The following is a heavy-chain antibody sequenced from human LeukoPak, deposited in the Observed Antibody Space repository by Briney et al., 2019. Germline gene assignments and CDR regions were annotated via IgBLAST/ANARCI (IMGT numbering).Heavy chain of an antibody. CDR1: GFTFRSYA. V-gene: IGHV3-64D*09. J-gene: IGHJ4*02. D-gene: IGHD6-13*01. CDR2: ISSNGGST. Sequence: GGSLSLSRSASGFTFRSYAMHWVRQAPGKGLEYVSAISSNGGSTYYADSVKGRFTISRDNSKNTLYLQMSSLRAEDTAVYYCVKRWAAAASGWGQGTLVTVSS. CDR3: VKRWAAAASG.